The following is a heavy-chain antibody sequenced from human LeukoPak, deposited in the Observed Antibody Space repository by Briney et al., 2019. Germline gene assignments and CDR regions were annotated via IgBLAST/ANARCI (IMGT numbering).Heavy chain of an antibody. CDR2: ISSSSSTI. J-gene: IGHJ4*02. CDR1: GFTFSSYS. CDR3: ARLGPGMNFFYFDY. V-gene: IGHV3-48*01. D-gene: IGHD3-10*01. Sequence: GGSLRLSCAASGFTFSSYSMNWVRQAPGKGLEWVSYISSSSSTIYYADSVKGRFTISRDNAKNSLYLQMNSLRSEDTAVYYCARLGPGMNFFYFDYWGQGTLVTVSS.